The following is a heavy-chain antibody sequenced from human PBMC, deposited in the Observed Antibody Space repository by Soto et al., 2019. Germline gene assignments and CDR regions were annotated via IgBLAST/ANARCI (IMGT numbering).Heavy chain of an antibody. D-gene: IGHD6-19*01. CDR2: IIPIFGTA. V-gene: IGHV1-69*01. CDR3: ASDFVSGWYKDAFDS. Sequence: QVQLVQSGAEVNKPGSSVKVSCKASGGTFSSYAISWVRQSAGQGREWMGGIIPIFGTANYAQKFQGRVTITADEFTSTAYMELSSVRSEDTAVYYCASDFVSGWYKDAFDSWGQGTMVTVSS. J-gene: IGHJ3*02. CDR1: GGTFSSYA.